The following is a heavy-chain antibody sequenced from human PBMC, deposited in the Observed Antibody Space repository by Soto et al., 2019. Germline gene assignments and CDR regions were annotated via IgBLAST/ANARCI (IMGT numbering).Heavy chain of an antibody. CDR2: INPSGGST. D-gene: IGHD3-22*01. CDR1: GYTFTSYY. V-gene: IGHV1-46*01. J-gene: IGHJ4*02. Sequence: QVQLVQSGAEVKKPGASVKVSCKASGYTFTSYYMHWVRQAPGQGLEWMGIINPSGGSTSYAQKFQGRVTMTRDTSTSTVYMELRSLRSEDTAVYYCARPHLDSSGYYYFDYWGQGTLVTVSS. CDR3: ARPHLDSSGYYYFDY.